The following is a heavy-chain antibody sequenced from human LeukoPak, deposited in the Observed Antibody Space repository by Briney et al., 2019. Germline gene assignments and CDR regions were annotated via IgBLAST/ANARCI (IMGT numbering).Heavy chain of an antibody. Sequence: GGSLRLSCAASGFTFSSYEMNWVRQAPGKGLEWVSYISSSGSTIYYADSVKGRFTISRDNAKNSLYLQMNSLRAEDTAVYYCARDHKGYSYGYRRGYSDYYYMDVWGKGTTVTVSS. J-gene: IGHJ6*03. CDR1: GFTFSSYE. V-gene: IGHV3-48*03. CDR3: ARDHKGYSYGYRRGYSDYYYMDV. D-gene: IGHD5-18*01. CDR2: ISSSGSTI.